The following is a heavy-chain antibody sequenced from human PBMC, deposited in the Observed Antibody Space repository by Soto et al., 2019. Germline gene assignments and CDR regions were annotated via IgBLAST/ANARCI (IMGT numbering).Heavy chain of an antibody. V-gene: IGHV1-8*01. D-gene: IGHD3-10*01. CDR2: MNPNSGNT. Sequence: QVQLVQSGAEVKKPGASVKVSCKASGYTFTSYDINWVRQATGQGLEWMGWMNPNSGNTGYAQKFQGRVTMTRNTSISTAYMELSSLRSEDTAVYYCASKDYYGSGSRQGGYYYGMDVWGQGTTVTVSS. J-gene: IGHJ6*02. CDR3: ASKDYYGSGSRQGGYYYGMDV. CDR1: GYTFTSYD.